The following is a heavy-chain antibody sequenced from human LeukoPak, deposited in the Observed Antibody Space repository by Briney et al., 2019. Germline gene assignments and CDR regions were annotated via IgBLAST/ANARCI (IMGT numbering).Heavy chain of an antibody. V-gene: IGHV3-53*01. Sequence: GGSLRLSCAASGFIVSSNYMSWVRQAPGKGLEWVSVIYSGGSTYYADSVKGRFTISRDNSKNTLYLQMTSLKAEDTAVYYCAKDAAGPEYWGQGTLVTVSS. CDR3: AKDAAGPEY. CDR1: GFIVSSNY. J-gene: IGHJ4*02. D-gene: IGHD6-13*01. CDR2: IYSGGST.